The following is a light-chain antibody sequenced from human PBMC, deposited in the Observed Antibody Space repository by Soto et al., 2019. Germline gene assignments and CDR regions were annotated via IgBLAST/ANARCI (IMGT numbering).Light chain of an antibody. J-gene: IGKJ3*01. CDR2: DAS. CDR3: QQYNSWLRLFA. V-gene: IGKV1-5*01. Sequence: DIQMTQSPSTLSASVGDRVTITCRASQSISSWLAWYQQKPGKAPKLLIYDASSLESGVPSRFSGSGSGTDFTLTISSLQPDDFATYYCQQYNSWLRLFAFGPGTKVEIK. CDR1: QSISSW.